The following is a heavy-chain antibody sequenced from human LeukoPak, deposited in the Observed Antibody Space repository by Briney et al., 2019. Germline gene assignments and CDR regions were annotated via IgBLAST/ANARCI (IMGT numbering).Heavy chain of an antibody. V-gene: IGHV4-31*03. D-gene: IGHD2-15*01. Sequence: MTSQTLSLTCTVSGGSIISGGYYWSWIRLHPGEGLEWIGYIYYSGSTYYNPSLKSRVTISVDTSKNQFSLKLSSVTAADTAVYYCARGYCSGGSCYDDYWGQGTLVTVSS. J-gene: IGHJ4*02. CDR1: GGSIISGGYY. CDR2: IYYSGST. CDR3: ARGYCSGGSCYDDY.